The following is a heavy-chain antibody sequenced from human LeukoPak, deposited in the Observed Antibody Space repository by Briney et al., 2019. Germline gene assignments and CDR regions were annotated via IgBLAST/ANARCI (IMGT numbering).Heavy chain of an antibody. J-gene: IGHJ4*02. Sequence: SETLSLTCAVYGGSFSGYYWSWIRQPPGKGLEWIGEINHSGSTNYNPSLKSRVTISVDTSKNQFSLKLSSVTAEDTAVYHCAKFRLSAGYWGQGTLVTVSS. CDR2: INHSGST. CDR3: AKFRLSAGY. CDR1: GGSFSGYY. D-gene: IGHD2/OR15-2a*01. V-gene: IGHV4-34*01.